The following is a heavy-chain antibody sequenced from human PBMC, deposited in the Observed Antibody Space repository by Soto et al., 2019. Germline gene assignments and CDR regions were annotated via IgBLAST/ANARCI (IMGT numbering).Heavy chain of an antibody. V-gene: IGHV3-23*01. J-gene: IGHJ5*02. CDR2: ITSGGDT. Sequence: QPGGSLRLSCATSGFTFSGYAMTWVRQAPGKGLNWVSAITSGGDTFFADSVKGRFTISRDHSKNTFYLQMMSLTAEDTAIYYCVRGGGGGLFDPWGQGTMVTVSS. D-gene: IGHD2-15*01. CDR3: VRGGGGGLFDP. CDR1: GFTFSGYA.